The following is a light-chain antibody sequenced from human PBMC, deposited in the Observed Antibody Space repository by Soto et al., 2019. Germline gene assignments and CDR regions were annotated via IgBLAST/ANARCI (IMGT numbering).Light chain of an antibody. Sequence: QPVLTQSPSASASLGASVNLTCTLSSGHSSYAIAWHQQQPEKGPRYLMKLNSDGSHNKGDGIPDRFSGSSSGAERYLTISSLQSEDEADYYCQTWGTGIVVFGGGTKVTVL. CDR3: QTWGTGIVV. CDR2: LNSDGSH. V-gene: IGLV4-69*01. J-gene: IGLJ2*01. CDR1: SGHSSYA.